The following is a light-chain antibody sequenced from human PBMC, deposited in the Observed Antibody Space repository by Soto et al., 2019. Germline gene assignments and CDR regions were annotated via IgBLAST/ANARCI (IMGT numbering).Light chain of an antibody. CDR3: SSFTSAYTFV. CDR2: EVS. CDR1: SSDVGGYNY. J-gene: IGLJ1*01. Sequence: QSALAQPASVSGSPGQSIAISCTGTSSDVGGYNYVSWYQQHPGKAPKLLISEVSIRPSGVSDRFSGSKSGNTASLTISGLKTEDEADYYCSSFTSAYTFVFGSGTKLTVL. V-gene: IGLV2-14*01.